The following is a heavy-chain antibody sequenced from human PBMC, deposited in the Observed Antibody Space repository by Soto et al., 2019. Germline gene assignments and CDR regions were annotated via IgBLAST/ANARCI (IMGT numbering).Heavy chain of an antibody. CDR3: ASDVTMIVDN. CDR1: GYTFTSYD. J-gene: IGHJ4*02. Sequence: QVQLVQSGAEVKKPGASVKVSCKASGYTFTSYDLNWVRQATGQGLEWMGWMNPNSGNTGYAQKFKGRVTMTRNTSISPAYMELSSLRSEDTGVYYCASDVTMIVDNWGQGTLVTVSS. D-gene: IGHD3-22*01. V-gene: IGHV1-8*01. CDR2: MNPNSGNT.